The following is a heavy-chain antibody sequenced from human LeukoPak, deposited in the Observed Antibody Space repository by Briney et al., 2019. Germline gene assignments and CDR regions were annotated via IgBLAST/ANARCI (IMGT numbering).Heavy chain of an antibody. CDR1: GFTFSSYG. Sequence: GGSPRLSCAASGFTFSSYGMSWVRQAPGKGLEWVSAISGSGGSTYYADSVKGRFTISRDISKNTLYLQMNSLRAEDTAVYYCAKSRIQLWFDPWGQGTLVTVSS. CDR2: ISGSGGST. J-gene: IGHJ5*02. CDR3: AKSRIQLWFDP. D-gene: IGHD5-18*01. V-gene: IGHV3-23*01.